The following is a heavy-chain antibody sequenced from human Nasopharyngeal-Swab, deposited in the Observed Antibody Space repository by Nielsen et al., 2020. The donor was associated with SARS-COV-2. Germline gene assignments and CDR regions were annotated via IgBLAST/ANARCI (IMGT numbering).Heavy chain of an antibody. Sequence: GESLKISCAASGFTFSSYAMSWVRQAPGKGLEWVSAISGSGVGTYYADSVKGRFTISRDNSKKTLYLQMNSLRAEDTAVYYCARVFLGDYSADYWGQGTLVTVSS. CDR1: GFTFSSYA. V-gene: IGHV3-23*01. CDR2: ISGSGVGT. J-gene: IGHJ4*02. D-gene: IGHD4-17*01. CDR3: ARVFLGDYSADY.